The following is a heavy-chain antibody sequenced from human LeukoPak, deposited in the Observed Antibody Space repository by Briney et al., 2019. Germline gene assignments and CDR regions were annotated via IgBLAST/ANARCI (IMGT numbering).Heavy chain of an antibody. CDR3: ARDSPTDWFFDL. J-gene: IGHJ2*01. CDR1: GFTFSRHG. V-gene: IGHV3-33*01. Sequence: GGSRRLSCVASGFTFSRHGMHWVRQAQGKGPEWVAVIWYDGSQKYYGDSVKGRFTISRDNSKNTLYLQMNSLRAEDTAVYYCARDSPTDWFFDLWGRGTLVTVSP. D-gene: IGHD4-17*01. CDR2: IWYDGSQK.